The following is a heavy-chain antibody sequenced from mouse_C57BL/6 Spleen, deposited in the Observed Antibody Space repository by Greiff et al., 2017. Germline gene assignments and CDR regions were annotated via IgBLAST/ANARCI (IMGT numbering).Heavy chain of an antibody. D-gene: IGHD1-1*01. J-gene: IGHJ1*03. CDR2: IYPRSGNT. V-gene: IGHV1-81*01. CDR1: GYTFTSYG. CDR3: ASSHYYGSSHWYCDV. Sequence: QVQLQQSGAELARPGASVKLSCKASGYTFTSYGISWVKQRTGQGLEWIGEIYPRSGNTYYNEKFKGKATLTADKSSSTAYMELRSLTSEDSAVYFCASSHYYGSSHWYCDVWGTGTTVTVSS.